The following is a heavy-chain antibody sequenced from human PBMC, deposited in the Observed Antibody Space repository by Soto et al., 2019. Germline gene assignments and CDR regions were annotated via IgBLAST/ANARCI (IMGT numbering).Heavy chain of an antibody. V-gene: IGHV4-39*01. D-gene: IGHD2-15*01. J-gene: IGHJ4*02. CDR2: IYYSGST. CDR3: ARQPRVVVAASLSFDY. CDR1: GGSISSGSYY. Sequence: SETLSLTCTVSGGSISSGSYYWGWIRQPPGKGLEWIGSIYYSGSTYYNPSLKSRVTISVDTSKNQFSLKLSSVTAADTAVYYCARQPRVVVAASLSFDYWGQGTLVTVSS.